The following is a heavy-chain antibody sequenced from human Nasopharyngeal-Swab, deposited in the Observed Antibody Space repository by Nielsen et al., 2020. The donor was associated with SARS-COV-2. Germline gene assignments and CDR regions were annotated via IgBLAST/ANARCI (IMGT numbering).Heavy chain of an antibody. CDR1: GFTFSSYV. CDR2: ISGSGGTT. CDR3: AKDRSLYCSSTSCSKKFDS. D-gene: IGHD2-2*01. J-gene: IGHJ4*02. Sequence: GESLKISCAASGFTFSSYVMSWVRQAPGKGLEWVSAISGSGGTTYYADSVKGRFTISRDNSKNTLYLQMNSLRAEDTAVYYCAKDRSLYCSSTSCSKKFDSWGQGTLVTVSS. V-gene: IGHV3-23*01.